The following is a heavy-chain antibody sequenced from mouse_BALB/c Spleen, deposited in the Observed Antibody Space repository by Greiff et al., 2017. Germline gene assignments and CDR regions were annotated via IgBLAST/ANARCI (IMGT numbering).Heavy chain of an antibody. CDR2: ISSGGSYT. D-gene: IGHD2-2*01. CDR1: GFTFSSYG. CDR3: ARYGYYFDY. V-gene: IGHV5-6*01. J-gene: IGHJ2*01. Sequence: EVQRVESGGDLVKPGGSLKLSCAASGFTFSSYGMSWVRQTPDKRLEWVATISSGGSYTYYPDSVKGRFTISRDNAKNTLYLQMSSLKSEDTAMYYCARYGYYFDYWGQGTTLTVSS.